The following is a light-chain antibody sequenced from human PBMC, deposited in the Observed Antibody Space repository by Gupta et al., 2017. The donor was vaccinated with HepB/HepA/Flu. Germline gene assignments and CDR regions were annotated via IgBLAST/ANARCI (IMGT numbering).Light chain of an antibody. Sequence: SYVLTQPPSVSVAPGKTARITCGGNNIGSKGVHWYQRKPGQAPVLVIYYDSDRPSGIPERFSGSNSGNTATLTISRVEAGDEADYYCQVWDSSSDHPRVFGTGTKVTVL. CDR1: NIGSKG. V-gene: IGLV3-21*04. CDR2: YDS. CDR3: QVWDSSSDHPRV. J-gene: IGLJ1*01.